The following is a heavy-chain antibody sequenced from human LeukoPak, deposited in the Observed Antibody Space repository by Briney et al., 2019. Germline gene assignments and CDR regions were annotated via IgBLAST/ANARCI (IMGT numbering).Heavy chain of an antibody. CDR1: GFTFSNSA. Sequence: PGGSLRLSCAASGFTFSNSAMSWVRPAPRKGLEWVSVITVSGGDTQSAESVKGRFTISRDNSRTTLYLQMNSLRADGTAIYYCAQARGDTNWTFDYWGKGALVTVSS. D-gene: IGHD1-1*01. CDR2: ITVSGGDT. CDR3: AQARGDTNWTFDY. J-gene: IGHJ4*02. V-gene: IGHV3-23*01.